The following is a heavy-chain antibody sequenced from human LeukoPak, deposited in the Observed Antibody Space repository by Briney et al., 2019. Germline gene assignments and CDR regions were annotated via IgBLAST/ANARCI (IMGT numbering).Heavy chain of an antibody. CDR1: GGSISSYY. D-gene: IGHD6-13*01. Sequence: SETLSLTCTVSGGSISSYYWSWIRQPPGKGLEWIGYIYYSGSTNYNPSLKSRVTISVDTYKNQFSLKLSSVTAADTAVYYCARCDGSSGGGGFDYWGQGTLVTVSS. J-gene: IGHJ4*02. CDR3: ARCDGSSGGGGFDY. CDR2: IYYSGST. V-gene: IGHV4-59*01.